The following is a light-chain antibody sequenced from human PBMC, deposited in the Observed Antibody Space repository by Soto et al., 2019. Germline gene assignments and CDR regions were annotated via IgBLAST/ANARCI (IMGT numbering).Light chain of an antibody. V-gene: IGKV3-15*01. CDR1: QTVGSN. CDR3: QQYNNWPPT. Sequence: DIVMTQSPATLSLSPGERVTLSCRASQTVGSNLAWYQRKPGQAPRLLISGASTRATGLPARFSGSGSGTGAEFTLTISSLQSEDFAVYYCQQYNNWPPTFGQGTKV. CDR2: GAS. J-gene: IGKJ1*01.